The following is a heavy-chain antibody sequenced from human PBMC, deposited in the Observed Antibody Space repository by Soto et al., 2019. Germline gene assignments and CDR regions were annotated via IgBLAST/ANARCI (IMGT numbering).Heavy chain of an antibody. J-gene: IGHJ5*02. Sequence: QVQLVQSGAEVKKPGASVKVSCKASGYTFTSYGISWVRQAPGQVLEWMGWISAYNGNTNYAQKLQGRFTVTTDTSTSAADTELRILRCDDTAVDYCARTTVVVVGCDPWCQGTLVTVSS. D-gene: IGHD2-15*01. CDR2: ISAYNGNT. CDR1: GYTFTSYG. CDR3: ARTTVVVVGCDP. V-gene: IGHV1-18*01.